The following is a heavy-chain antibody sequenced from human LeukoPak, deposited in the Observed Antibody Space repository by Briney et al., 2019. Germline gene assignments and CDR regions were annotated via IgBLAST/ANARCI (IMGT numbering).Heavy chain of an antibody. V-gene: IGHV4-59*01. D-gene: IGHD7-27*01. CDR2: IYYSGST. J-gene: IGHJ4*02. CDR3: ASSCANWGCGGENYFDY. CDR1: GGSISSYY. Sequence: PSETLSPTCTVSGGSISSYYWSWIRQPPGKGLEWIGYIYYSGSTNYNPSLKSRVTISVDTSKNQFSLKLSSVTAADTAVYYCASSCANWGCGGENYFDYWGQGTLVTVSS.